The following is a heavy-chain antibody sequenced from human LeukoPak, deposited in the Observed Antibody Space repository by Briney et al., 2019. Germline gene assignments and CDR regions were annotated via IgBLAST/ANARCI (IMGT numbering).Heavy chain of an antibody. CDR1: GGSFSGYY. J-gene: IGHJ5*02. V-gene: IGHV4-34*01. Sequence: KPSEALSLTCAVYGGSFSGYYWSWLRQPPGKGLEWIGEINHSGSTNYNPSLKSRVTISVDTSKNQFSLKLSSVTAADTAVYYCARGKVLRYPKLENWFDPWGQGTLVTVSS. CDR3: ARGKVLRYPKLENWFDP. D-gene: IGHD3-9*01. CDR2: INHSGST.